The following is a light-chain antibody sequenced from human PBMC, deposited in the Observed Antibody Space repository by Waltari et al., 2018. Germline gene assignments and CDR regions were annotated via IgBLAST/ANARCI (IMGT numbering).Light chain of an antibody. CDR3: QSYDTSLSVV. Sequence: QSVLTQPPSVSGAPGQRVTISCTGSGSNIGAGYDVHWYQQLPPAGPKLLIDGSSTRPLGVPDRFVGSTSGTSASLAITGLQAEDEADYYCQSYDTSLSVVFGGGTKLTVL. CDR1: GSNIGAGYD. CDR2: GSS. V-gene: IGLV1-40*01. J-gene: IGLJ3*02.